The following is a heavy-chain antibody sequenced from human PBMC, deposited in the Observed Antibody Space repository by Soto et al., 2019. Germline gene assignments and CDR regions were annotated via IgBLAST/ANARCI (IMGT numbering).Heavy chain of an antibody. CDR1: GGSISGYY. J-gene: IGHJ4*02. V-gene: IGHV4-59*08. CDR2: IYYSGSS. Sequence: PSETLSLTCTVSGGSISGYYWSWLRQPPGKGLEWIAYIYYSGSSNSNPSLKSRVTISVDTSKNQFSLKLSSVTAADTAVYYCARNSNEYRNSIDYWGQGTLVTVSS. D-gene: IGHD4-4*01. CDR3: ARNSNEYRNSIDY.